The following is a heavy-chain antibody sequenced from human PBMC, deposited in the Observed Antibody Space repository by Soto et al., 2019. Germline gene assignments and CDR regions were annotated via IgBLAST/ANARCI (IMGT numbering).Heavy chain of an antibody. CDR2: IYYSGST. CDR1: GGSISRGGYY. D-gene: IGHD2-15*01. CDR3: ARFLSRCSGGSCYSGDTTNFDY. J-gene: IGHJ4*02. V-gene: IGHV4-31*03. Sequence: SETLSLTCTVSGGSISRGGYYWSWIRQHPGKGLEWIGYIYYSGSTYYNPSLKSRVTISVDTSKNQFSLKLSSVTAADTAVYDCARFLSRCSGGSCYSGDTTNFDYWGQGTLVIVSS.